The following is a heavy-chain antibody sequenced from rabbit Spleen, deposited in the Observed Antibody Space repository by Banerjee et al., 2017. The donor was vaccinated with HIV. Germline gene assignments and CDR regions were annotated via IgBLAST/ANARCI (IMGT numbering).Heavy chain of an antibody. V-gene: IGHV1S47*01. Sequence: QEQLVESGGGLVKPGASLTLTCKASGFPFSNKAVMCWVRQAPGKGLEWIGYIDPIFGRTYYASWVDGRFTISRHNAQNTLYLQLNSLTAADTATYFCVRDLGYDDYSEKGYFNLWGPGTLVTVS. D-gene: IGHD2-1*01. CDR1: GFPFSNKA. J-gene: IGHJ4*01. CDR2: IDPIFGRT. CDR3: VRDLGYDDYSEKGYFNL.